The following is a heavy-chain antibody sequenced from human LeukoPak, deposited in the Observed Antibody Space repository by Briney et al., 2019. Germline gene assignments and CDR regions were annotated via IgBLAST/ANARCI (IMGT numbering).Heavy chain of an antibody. CDR1: GFTVSSNY. CDR2: IYSGGST. V-gene: IGHV3-53*01. J-gene: IGHJ4*02. Sequence: GGSLRLSCAASGFTVSSNYMSWVRQAPGKGLEWVSVIYSGGSTYYADSVKGRFTISRDNSKNTLYLQMNSLRAEDTAVYYCARMYGSGSYHVYYFDYWGQGTLVTVSS. CDR3: ARMYGSGSYHVYYFDY. D-gene: IGHD3-10*01.